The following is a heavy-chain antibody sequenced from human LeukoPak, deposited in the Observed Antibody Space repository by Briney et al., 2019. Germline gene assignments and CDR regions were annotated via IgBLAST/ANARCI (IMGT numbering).Heavy chain of an antibody. J-gene: IGHJ4*02. D-gene: IGHD3-10*01. Sequence: PGGSLRLSCAASGFTFSSYWMSWVRQAPGKGLEWVAYIKQDGSEKYYVDSVKGRFTISRDNAKNSLYLQMNSLRAEDTAVYYCASLNYYGSGSPFDYWGQGTLVTVSS. CDR2: IKQDGSEK. V-gene: IGHV3-7*01. CDR1: GFTFSSYW. CDR3: ASLNYYGSGSPFDY.